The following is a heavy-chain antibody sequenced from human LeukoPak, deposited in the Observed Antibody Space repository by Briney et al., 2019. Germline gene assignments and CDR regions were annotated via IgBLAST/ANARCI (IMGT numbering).Heavy chain of an antibody. J-gene: IGHJ4*02. Sequence: SETLSLTCAVSGSSISSGYYWGWIRQPPGKGLEWIGSIYHSGSTYYNPSLKSRVTISVDTSKNQFSLKLSSVTAADTAVYYCARVYSSGWWETDYWGQGTLVTVSS. CDR3: ARVYSSGWWETDY. D-gene: IGHD6-19*01. CDR1: GSSISSGYY. CDR2: IYHSGST. V-gene: IGHV4-38-2*01.